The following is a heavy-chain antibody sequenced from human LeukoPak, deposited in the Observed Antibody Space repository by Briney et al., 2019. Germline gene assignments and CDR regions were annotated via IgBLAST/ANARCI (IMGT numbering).Heavy chain of an antibody. V-gene: IGHV4-34*01. CDR1: GGSFSGYY. CDR2: INHSGST. D-gene: IGHD3-16*02. Sequence: SETLSLTCAVYGGSFSGYYWSWIRQPPGKGLEWIGEINHSGSTNYNPSLKSRVTISVDTSKNQFSLKLSSVTAADTAVYYCARGGGPYDYVWGSHRQHNWFDPWGQGTLVTVSS. CDR3: ARGGGPYDYVWGSHRQHNWFDP. J-gene: IGHJ5*02.